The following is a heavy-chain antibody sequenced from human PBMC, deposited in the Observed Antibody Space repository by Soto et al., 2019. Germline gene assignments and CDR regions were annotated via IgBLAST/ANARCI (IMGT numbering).Heavy chain of an antibody. CDR2: IRSRCRTI. J-gene: IGHJ4*02. Sequence: QVQLVESGGGLVKPGGSLRLSCAASGFTFSDYYMSWIRQAPGTGLEWVSHIRSRCRTIYYAVSVKGRFTISRDNAKNSLSLQMNSPRAEVTAVNYGARIGPPSDYWGQGTRVTVSS. CDR1: GFTFSDYY. V-gene: IGHV3-11*01. CDR3: ARIGPPSDY.